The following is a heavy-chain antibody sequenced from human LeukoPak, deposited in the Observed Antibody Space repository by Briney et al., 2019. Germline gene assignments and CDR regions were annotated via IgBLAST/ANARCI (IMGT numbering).Heavy chain of an antibody. CDR3: TNPDDS. D-gene: IGHD3-22*01. Sequence: PGGSLKLSCAASGFTFSGSDMHWVRQASGQGLEWVGRIRSKANSYATAHDASVKGRMTIYRAASKNTSYLKMNSRKTEDTAVYYCTNPDDSWGQGTLVTVSS. CDR2: IRSKANSYAT. V-gene: IGHV3-73*01. CDR1: GFTFSGSD. J-gene: IGHJ4*02.